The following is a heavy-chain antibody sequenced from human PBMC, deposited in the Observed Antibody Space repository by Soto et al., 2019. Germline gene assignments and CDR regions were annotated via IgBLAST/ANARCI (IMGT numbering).Heavy chain of an antibody. CDR3: ARRRGGGGY. J-gene: IGHJ4*02. CDR2: IYSGGYT. Sequence: EVQLVESGGGLIQPGGSLRLSCAVSGFTVSNNYMSWVRQAPGKGLEGVSVIYSGGYTAYGDSVKGRFTISRDNSKTNIFLKMKRRGAGAPAVFYCARRRGGGGYWGQGTLVTVSS. V-gene: IGHV3-53*01. D-gene: IGHD3-10*01. CDR1: GFTVSNNY.